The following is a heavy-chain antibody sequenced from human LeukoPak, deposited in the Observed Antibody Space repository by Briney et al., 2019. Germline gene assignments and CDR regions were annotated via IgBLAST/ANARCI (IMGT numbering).Heavy chain of an antibody. CDR2: ISGSGGST. CDR3: AKDPFLVGATNVDY. CDR1: GFTFSSYA. Sequence: GGSLRLSCAASGFTFSSYAMSWVRQAPGKGLEWVSAISGSGGSTYYADSVKGRFTISRDNSKNTLYLQMNSLRAEDTAVYYCAKDPFLVGATNVDYWGQGTLVTVSS. D-gene: IGHD1-26*01. V-gene: IGHV3-23*01. J-gene: IGHJ4*02.